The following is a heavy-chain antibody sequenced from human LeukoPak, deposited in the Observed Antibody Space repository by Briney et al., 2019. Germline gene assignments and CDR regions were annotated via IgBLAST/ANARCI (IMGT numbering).Heavy chain of an antibody. V-gene: IGHV7-4-1*02. CDR2: INTNTGNP. D-gene: IGHD6-19*01. Sequence: ASVKVSCKASGYTFTSYAMNWVRQAPGQGLEWMGWINTNTGNPTYAQGFTGRFVFSLDTSVSTAYLQISSLKAEDTAVYYCARAPRIAVAVKYYFDYWGQGTLVTVSS. CDR1: GYTFTSYA. CDR3: ARAPRIAVAVKYYFDY. J-gene: IGHJ4*02.